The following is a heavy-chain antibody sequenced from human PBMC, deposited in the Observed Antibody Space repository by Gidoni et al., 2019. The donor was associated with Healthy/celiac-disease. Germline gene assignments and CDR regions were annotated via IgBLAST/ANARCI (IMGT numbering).Heavy chain of an antibody. D-gene: IGHD3-3*01. CDR1: GFTYSSDG. Sequence: EVQRVESGGGRVKPGGSRRLSGAAPGFTYSSDGVNWGRQAPGKGLEWVSSISSSSSYIYYADSVKGRFTISRDNAQNSLYLHMTSLRAEDTAVYYCARGKGDLITIFGVAPPSYYFDYWGQGTLVTVSS. V-gene: IGHV3-21*01. CDR2: ISSSSSYI. CDR3: ARGKGDLITIFGVAPPSYYFDY. J-gene: IGHJ4*02.